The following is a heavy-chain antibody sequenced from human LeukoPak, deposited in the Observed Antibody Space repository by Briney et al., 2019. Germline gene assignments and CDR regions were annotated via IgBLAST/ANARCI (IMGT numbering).Heavy chain of an antibody. Sequence: ASVKVSCKASGYTFTTCDINWVRQATGQGLEWMGWMNPNNGATGYAQKFQGRVTITRDTSITTAYMELSSLRSEDTAVYYCARAPRTGYGIAAFDIWGQGTMVTVSS. D-gene: IGHD3/OR15-3a*01. J-gene: IGHJ3*02. CDR1: GYTFTTCD. CDR3: ARAPRTGYGIAAFDI. V-gene: IGHV1-8*03. CDR2: MNPNNGAT.